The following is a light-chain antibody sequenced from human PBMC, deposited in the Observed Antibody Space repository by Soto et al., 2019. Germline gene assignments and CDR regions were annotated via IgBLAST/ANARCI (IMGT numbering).Light chain of an antibody. CDR2: DNN. Sequence: QSVLTQPPSVSAAPGQKVTISCSGSSSNIGNNYVSWYQHLPGTAPKVLIYDNNKRPSGIPDRFSGSESGTSATLGITGLQTGDEADYYCGTWDSSLNADVFGTGTKLTVL. CDR1: SSNIGNNY. CDR3: GTWDSSLNADV. J-gene: IGLJ1*01. V-gene: IGLV1-51*01.